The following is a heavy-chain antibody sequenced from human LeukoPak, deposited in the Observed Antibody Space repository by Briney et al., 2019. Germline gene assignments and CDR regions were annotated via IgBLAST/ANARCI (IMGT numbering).Heavy chain of an antibody. V-gene: IGHV1-18*01. Sequence: ASVKVSCKASGHTFTSYGIRCVRQAPGQGLELMGWISAYNGNTNCAQKPQGRVTMTTDTSTSTAYMELRSLRSDDTAVYYCARGPLRWELNKNFDYWGQGTLVTVSS. CDR3: ARGPLRWELNKNFDY. D-gene: IGHD4-23*01. CDR1: GHTFTSYG. J-gene: IGHJ4*02. CDR2: ISAYNGNT.